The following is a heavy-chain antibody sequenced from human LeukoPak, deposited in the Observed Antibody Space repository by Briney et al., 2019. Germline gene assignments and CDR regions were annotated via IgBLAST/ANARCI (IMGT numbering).Heavy chain of an antibody. D-gene: IGHD2-2*01. CDR3: ARGRVVVPAPDDY. CDR1: GGSVSSGSYY. CDR2: IYYSGST. Sequence: PSETLSLTCTVSGGSVSSGSYYWSWIRQPPEKGLEWIGYIYYSGSTNYNPSLKSRVTISVDTSKNQFSLKLSSVTAADTAVYYCARGRVVVPAPDDYWGQGTLVTVSS. V-gene: IGHV4-61*01. J-gene: IGHJ4*02.